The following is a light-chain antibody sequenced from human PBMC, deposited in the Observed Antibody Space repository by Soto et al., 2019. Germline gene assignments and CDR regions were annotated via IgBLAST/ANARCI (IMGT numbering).Light chain of an antibody. CDR2: DAS. CDR3: QQRTNWPPYT. CDR1: QSVSNY. V-gene: IGKV3-11*01. J-gene: IGKJ2*01. Sequence: EMVMTQSPATLSVSPGERATLSCRASQSVSNYLAWYQQKPGQAPRLLIYDASNRATGIPARFSGSGSGTDFTLTISSLEPEDFAVYYCQQRTNWPPYTFGQGTKLEIK.